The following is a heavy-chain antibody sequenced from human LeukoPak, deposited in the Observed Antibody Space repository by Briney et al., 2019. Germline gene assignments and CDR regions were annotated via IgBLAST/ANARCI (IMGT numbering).Heavy chain of an antibody. V-gene: IGHV4-34*01. Sequence: SETLSLTCAVYGGSFSGYYWSSIRQPPGKGLEWIGEINHSGSTNYNPSLKSRVTISVDTSKNQFSLKLSSVTGADTAVYYCARIALGYCSGGSCYPDYYGMDVWVQGTTVTVSS. D-gene: IGHD2-15*01. CDR2: INHSGST. J-gene: IGHJ6*02. CDR3: ARIALGYCSGGSCYPDYYGMDV. CDR1: GGSFSGYY.